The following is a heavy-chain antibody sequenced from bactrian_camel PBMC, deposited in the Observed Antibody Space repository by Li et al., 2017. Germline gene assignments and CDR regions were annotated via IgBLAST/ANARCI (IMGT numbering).Heavy chain of an antibody. CDR1: GDDYNTNY. V-gene: IGHV3S54*01. CDR3: VADETCVRWYLPAGSADFGA. Sequence: HVQLVESGGGSVQAGGSLRLSCAPSGDDYNTNYMVVAWFRQAPGREREGVAGIYSGGEPTYYDESVKGRFTISRDNRENTVYLEMNNLKPEDTATYYCVADETCVRWYLPAGSADFGAWGQGTQVTVS. CDR2: IYSGGEPT. J-gene: IGHJ6*01. D-gene: IGHD2*01.